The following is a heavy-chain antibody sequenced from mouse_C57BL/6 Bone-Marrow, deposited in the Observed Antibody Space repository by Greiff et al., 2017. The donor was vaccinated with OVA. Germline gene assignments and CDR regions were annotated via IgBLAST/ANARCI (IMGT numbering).Heavy chain of an antibody. CDR2: IHPSDSDT. Sequence: VQLQQPGADLVKPGASVKVSCKASGYTFTSYWMHWVKQRPGQGLEWIGRIHPSDSDTNYNQKFKGKATLAVDKSSSTAYMQLSSLTSEDSAVYDCAIPFITTVVGAMDYWGQGTSVTVSS. D-gene: IGHD1-1*01. CDR1: GYTFTSYW. J-gene: IGHJ4*01. CDR3: AIPFITTVVGAMDY. V-gene: IGHV1-74*01.